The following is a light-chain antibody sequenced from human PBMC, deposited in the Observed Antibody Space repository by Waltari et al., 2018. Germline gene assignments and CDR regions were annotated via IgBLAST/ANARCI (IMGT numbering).Light chain of an antibody. CDR2: PDT. V-gene: IGLV1-44*01. CDR1: SSNIGSNT. J-gene: IGLJ3*02. CDR3: AAWDDSLSGVV. Sequence: QSVLTQPPSASGTPGQRVTISCSGRSSNIGSNTVSWYQQLPGTAPTLLIYPDTGRPLGVPYRFSGSKSGTSASLAISGLQSEDEAHYYCAAWDDSLSGVVFGGGTKLTVL.